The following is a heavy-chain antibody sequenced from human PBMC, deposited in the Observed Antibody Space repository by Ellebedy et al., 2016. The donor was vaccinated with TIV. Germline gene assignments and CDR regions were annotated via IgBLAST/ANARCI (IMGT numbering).Heavy chain of an antibody. D-gene: IGHD3-22*01. J-gene: IGHJ5*02. Sequence: GESLKISCKASGYSLISYWIGWVRQMPGKDLEWMGIIYPGDSDTRYSPSFQGQVTISADKSISTAYLEWRSLKASDTAMYYCVRGFGDYHDSTGFYYDHWGQGTLVTVSS. V-gene: IGHV5-51*01. CDR1: GYSLISYW. CDR3: VRGFGDYHDSTGFYYDH. CDR2: IYPGDSDT.